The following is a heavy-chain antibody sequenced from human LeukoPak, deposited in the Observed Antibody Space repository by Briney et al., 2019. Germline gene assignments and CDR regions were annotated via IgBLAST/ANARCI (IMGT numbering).Heavy chain of an antibody. J-gene: IGHJ4*02. Sequence: GASVKVSCKASGGIFGNFDISWVRQAPGQGLEWMGWINPNTGDTGYAQKFQGRVTMTRDTTITTAYMELSSLTSDDTAMYYCASYPRYSSSPPFDYWGQGTLVTVSS. D-gene: IGHD6-19*01. CDR1: GGIFGNFD. CDR2: INPNTGDT. V-gene: IGHV1-2*02. CDR3: ASYPRYSSSPPFDY.